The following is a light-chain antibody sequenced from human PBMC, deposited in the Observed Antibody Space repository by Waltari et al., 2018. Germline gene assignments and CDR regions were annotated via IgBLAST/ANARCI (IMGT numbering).Light chain of an antibody. CDR1: QGINSC. J-gene: IGKJ4*01. Sequence: DIQMTQSPSSVSASVGDKVTITCRASQGINSCLAWYQQKPGKAPKLLIYDASSLQTGVPSRFSGSESGADFTLTISSLQPEDFATYYCQQANRFPLTFGGGTKVELK. CDR3: QQANRFPLT. V-gene: IGKV1-12*01. CDR2: DAS.